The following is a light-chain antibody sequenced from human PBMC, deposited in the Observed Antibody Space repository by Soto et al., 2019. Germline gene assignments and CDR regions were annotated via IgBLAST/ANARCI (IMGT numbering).Light chain of an antibody. CDR3: QKYSSVPV. CDR1: QGSRNF. V-gene: IGKV1-27*01. J-gene: IGKJ3*01. Sequence: DIQMTQSPTSLYASVGDRVTITCRASQGSRNFVAWYQQKPGKAPKLLIYAASTLQSGVPSRFSGSGSGTDFTLTLNSLQPEDVATYSCQKYSSVPVFGPGTKVEIK. CDR2: AAS.